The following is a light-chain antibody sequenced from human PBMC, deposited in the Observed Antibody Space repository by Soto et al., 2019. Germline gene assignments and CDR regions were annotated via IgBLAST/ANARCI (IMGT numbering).Light chain of an antibody. CDR3: QQYNSYCT. CDR2: DAS. CDR1: QSISSW. V-gene: IGKV1-5*01. Sequence: DIQMTQSPSTLSASVGERVTITCRASQSISSWLAWYQQKPGKAPKLLIYDASSLESGVPSRFSGSGSGTEFTLTISSLQPDDFATYYCQQYNSYCTFGQGTKVDI. J-gene: IGKJ1*01.